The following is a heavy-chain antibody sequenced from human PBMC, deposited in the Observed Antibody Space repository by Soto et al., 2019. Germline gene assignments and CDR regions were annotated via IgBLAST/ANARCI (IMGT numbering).Heavy chain of an antibody. J-gene: IGHJ6*02. Sequence: EVQLVQSGAEVKKPGESLKISCKGSGYSFTSYWIGWVRQMPGKGLEWMGIIYPGDSDTRYSPSFQGQVTISADKSISTAYLQWSRLKASDTAMYYCGVDTAMPSRYYYGMDVWGQGTTVTVSS. D-gene: IGHD5-18*01. CDR1: GYSFTSYW. CDR3: GVDTAMPSRYYYGMDV. V-gene: IGHV5-51*01. CDR2: IYPGDSDT.